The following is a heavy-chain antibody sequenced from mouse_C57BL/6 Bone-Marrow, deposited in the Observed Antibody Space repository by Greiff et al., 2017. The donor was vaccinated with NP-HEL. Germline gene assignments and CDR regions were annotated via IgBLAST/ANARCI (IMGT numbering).Heavy chain of an antibody. CDR1: GYSFTSGYY. CDR3: ARFAY. Sequence: VQLKQSGPGLVKPSQSLTLSCSVTGYSFTSGYYWYWIRQSPGNKLEWMGYISYDGSNNYNPSLKNRISITRDTSKNPFFLQLNSLTSEDTARYYCARFAYWGQGTLVTVSA. J-gene: IGHJ3*01. V-gene: IGHV3-6*01. CDR2: ISYDGSN.